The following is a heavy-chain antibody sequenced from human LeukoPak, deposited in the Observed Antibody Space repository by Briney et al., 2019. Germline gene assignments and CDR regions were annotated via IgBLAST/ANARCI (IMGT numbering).Heavy chain of an antibody. Sequence: GGSLRLSCAVSGFSFSNYAVAWVRQTPGKGLEWVSSISTSGGTTYDADSVKGRFTISRDNSKNTLYLQMSSLRAEDTAVYYCVKGGVAVTAPDCWGQGTLVTVSS. CDR3: VKGGVAVTAPDC. V-gene: IGHV3-23*01. D-gene: IGHD3-10*01. J-gene: IGHJ4*02. CDR1: GFSFSNYA. CDR2: ISTSGGTT.